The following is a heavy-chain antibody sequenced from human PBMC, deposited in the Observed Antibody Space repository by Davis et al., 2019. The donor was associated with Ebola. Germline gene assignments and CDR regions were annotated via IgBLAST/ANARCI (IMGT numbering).Heavy chain of an antibody. CDR3: ARDTGRFDLRFLEWLSNDAFDI. D-gene: IGHD3-3*01. CDR2: IYYTGST. CDR1: DDSVSSDLYY. Sequence: SETLSLTCTVSDDSVSSDLYYWSWIRQPPGKGLECIGYIYYTGSTDYNPSLKSRVTMSVDTSKNQFSLKLSSVTAADTAVDYCARDTGRFDLRFLEWLSNDAFDIWGQGTMVTVSS. J-gene: IGHJ3*02. V-gene: IGHV4-61*01.